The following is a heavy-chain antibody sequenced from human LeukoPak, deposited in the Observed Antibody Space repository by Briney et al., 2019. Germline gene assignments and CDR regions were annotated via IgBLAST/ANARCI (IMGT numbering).Heavy chain of an antibody. J-gene: IGHJ4*02. CDR3: ARGLDTANDY. Sequence: GASVKVSCRASGYTFTSYYMHWVRQAPGQGLEWMGIINPSGGSTSYAQKFQGRVTMTRDTSISTAYMELSRLRSDDTAVYYCARGLDTANDYWGQGTLVTVSS. V-gene: IGHV1-46*01. D-gene: IGHD5-18*01. CDR2: INPSGGST. CDR1: GYTFTSYY.